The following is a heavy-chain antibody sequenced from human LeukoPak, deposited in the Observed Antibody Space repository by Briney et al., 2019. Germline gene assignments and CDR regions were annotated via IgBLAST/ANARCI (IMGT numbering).Heavy chain of an antibody. CDR1: GGSFSGYY. CDR2: VNHSGST. D-gene: IGHD3-10*01. CDR3: ARGQTETMVRGTLDY. J-gene: IGHJ4*02. V-gene: IGHV4-34*01. Sequence: SEPLSLTCAVYGGSFSGYYWSWIRQPPGKGLEWIGEVNHSGSTNYNPSLKSRVTISVDTAKNQFSLKLSSVTAADTAVYYCARGQTETMVRGTLDYWGQGTLVTVSS.